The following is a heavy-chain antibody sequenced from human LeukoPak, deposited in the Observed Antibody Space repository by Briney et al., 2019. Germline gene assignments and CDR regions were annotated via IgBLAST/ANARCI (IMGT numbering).Heavy chain of an antibody. D-gene: IGHD5-24*01. Sequence: GASVTVSCKASGYIFAHYHMHWVRQAPGQGLEWMGWINPNSGDTNYAQKFQGRVTMTRDTSIRTVYMELSRLRSDDTAVYYCARVAVEMASWFDPWGQGTLLTVSS. V-gene: IGHV1-2*02. CDR3: ARVAVEMASWFDP. CDR1: GYIFAHYH. CDR2: INPNSGDT. J-gene: IGHJ5*02.